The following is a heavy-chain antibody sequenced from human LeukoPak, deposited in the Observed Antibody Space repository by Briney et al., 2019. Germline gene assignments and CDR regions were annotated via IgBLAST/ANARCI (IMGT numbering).Heavy chain of an antibody. CDR2: IYHSGST. CDR3: ARPYSGRFDY. V-gene: IGHV4-38-2*01. CDR1: GYSISSGYY. D-gene: IGHD1-26*01. J-gene: IGHJ4*02. Sequence: SESLSLTCAVSGYSISSGYYWGWIRQAPGKGLEWIGSIYHSGSTYYNPSLKSRVTLSVDTSKNQFSLKLSSVTAADTAVYYCARPYSGRFDYWGQGTLVTVSS.